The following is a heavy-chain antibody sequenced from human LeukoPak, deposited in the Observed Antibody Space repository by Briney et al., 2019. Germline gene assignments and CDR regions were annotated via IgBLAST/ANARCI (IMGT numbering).Heavy chain of an antibody. J-gene: IGHJ4*02. Sequence: ASVTVSFMASGYTFTTYGISWVRQAPGQGLERMGGITAHNSNTNYAQKFQNRVTMTTDTSTSTAYMELRSVRADDTAVYYCARYSYGPFDYWGQGTLVTVSS. CDR2: ITAHNSNT. CDR1: GYTFTTYG. CDR3: ARYSYGPFDY. V-gene: IGHV1-18*01. D-gene: IGHD5-18*01.